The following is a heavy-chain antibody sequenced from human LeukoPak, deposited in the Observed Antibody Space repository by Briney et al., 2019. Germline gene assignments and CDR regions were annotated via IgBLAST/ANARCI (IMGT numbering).Heavy chain of an antibody. J-gene: IGHJ6*02. D-gene: IGHD3-3*01. CDR2: ISYDGSNK. V-gene: IGHV3-30-3*01. CDR3: ARDGFLEWLSRNYYYYGMDV. CDR1: GFTFSSYA. Sequence: GRSLRLSCAASGFTFSSYAVHWVRQAPGKGLEWVAVISYDGSNKYYADSVKGRFTISRDNSKNTLYLQMNSLRAEDTAVYYCARDGFLEWLSRNYYYYGMDVWGQGTTVTVSS.